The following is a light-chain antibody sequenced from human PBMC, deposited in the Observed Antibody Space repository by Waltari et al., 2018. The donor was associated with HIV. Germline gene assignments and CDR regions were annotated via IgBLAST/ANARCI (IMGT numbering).Light chain of an antibody. V-gene: IGKV3-20*01. CDR1: QSVSSSY. CDR3: QQYGSSPFT. Sequence: DIVLDQSPGTLSLSPGERATLSCRASQSVSSSYLAWYQQKPGQAPRLLIYGASSRATGIPDRFSGSGSGTDFTLTISRLEPEDFAVYYCQQYGSSPFTFGPGTKVDIK. J-gene: IGKJ3*01. CDR2: GAS.